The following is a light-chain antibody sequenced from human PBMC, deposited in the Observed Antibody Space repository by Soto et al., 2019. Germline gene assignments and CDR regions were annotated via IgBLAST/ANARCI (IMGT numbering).Light chain of an antibody. CDR2: DAS. CDR3: QQYGLSIT. Sequence: EFVLTQSPGTLSLSPGERATLSCRASQTVRNNYLAWYQQKPGQAPRLLIYDASSRATGIPDRFSGGGSGTDFTLSISGLEPEDFGVYYCQQYGLSITFGRGTRLEIK. V-gene: IGKV3-20*01. CDR1: QTVRNNY. J-gene: IGKJ5*01.